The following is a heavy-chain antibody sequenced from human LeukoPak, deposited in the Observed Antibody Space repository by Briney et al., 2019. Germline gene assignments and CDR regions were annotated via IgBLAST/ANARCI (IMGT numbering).Heavy chain of an antibody. CDR3: AKDLERPGYYGSGTDRPAPAFDP. Sequence: PGGSLRLSCAASGFTFSSYAMSWVRQAPGKGLEWVSAISGSGGSTYYADSVKGRFTISRDNSKNTLYLQMNSLRAEDTAVYYCAKDLERPGYYGSGTDRPAPAFDPWGQGTLVTVSS. J-gene: IGHJ5*02. V-gene: IGHV3-23*01. CDR2: ISGSGGST. CDR1: GFTFSSYA. D-gene: IGHD3-10*01.